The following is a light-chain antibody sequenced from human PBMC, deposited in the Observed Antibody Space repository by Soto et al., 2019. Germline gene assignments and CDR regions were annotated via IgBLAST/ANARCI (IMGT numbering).Light chain of an antibody. CDR3: LLSYSGARHVV. CDR1: TGAVTSGHY. V-gene: IGLV7-46*01. J-gene: IGLJ2*01. CDR2: DTS. Sequence: QAVVTQEPSLTVSPGGTVTLTCGSSTGAVTSGHYPYWFQQKPGQAPRTLIYDTSNKHSWTPARFSGSLLGGKAALTLSGAQPEDEAEHYCLLSYSGARHVVFGGGTQLTVL.